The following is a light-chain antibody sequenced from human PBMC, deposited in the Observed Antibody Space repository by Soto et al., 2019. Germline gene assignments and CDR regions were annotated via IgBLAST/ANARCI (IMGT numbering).Light chain of an antibody. J-gene: IGKJ3*01. Sequence: EIVLTQSPATLSLSPGERATLSCRASQSVSSYLAWYQQKPGQSPRLLIYDASNRATGILARFSGRGSGTDFTLTISSLEPEDFAVYYCQQRSNWPPTTFGPGTKVDIK. CDR2: DAS. CDR1: QSVSSY. V-gene: IGKV3-11*01. CDR3: QQRSNWPPTT.